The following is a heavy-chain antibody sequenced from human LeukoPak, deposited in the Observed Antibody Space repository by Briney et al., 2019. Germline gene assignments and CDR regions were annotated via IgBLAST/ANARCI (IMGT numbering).Heavy chain of an antibody. CDR1: GGSLSDYY. J-gene: IGHJ3*02. CDR3: ARIPLKFLEPFDI. Sequence: PSETLSLTCAVYGGSLSDYYWSWIRQAPGKGLEWIGEISHRGRTNSNPSLHSRIYMSVDTSKNQVSLALSSVTAADTAVYFCARIPLKFLEPFDIWGQGTMVAVSS. V-gene: IGHV4-34*01. D-gene: IGHD3-3*01. CDR2: ISHRGRT.